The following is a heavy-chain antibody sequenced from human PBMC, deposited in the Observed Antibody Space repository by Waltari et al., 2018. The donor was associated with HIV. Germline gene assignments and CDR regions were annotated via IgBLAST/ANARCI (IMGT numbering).Heavy chain of an antibody. J-gene: IGHJ4*02. V-gene: IGHV4-39*07. CDR2: IYYSGST. Sequence: QLQLQESGPGLVKPSETLSLTCTVSGGSISSSSYYWGWIRQPPGKGLEWIGSIYYSGSTYYNPSLKSRVTISVDTSKNQFSLKLSSVTAADTAVYYCAREKNYDGTFFDYWGQGTLVTVSS. CDR3: AREKNYDGTFFDY. D-gene: IGHD3-22*01. CDR1: GGSISSSSYY.